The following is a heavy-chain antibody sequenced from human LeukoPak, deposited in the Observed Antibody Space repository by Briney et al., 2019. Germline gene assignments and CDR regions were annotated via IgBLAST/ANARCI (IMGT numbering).Heavy chain of an antibody. J-gene: IGHJ4*02. CDR1: GASISSSY. V-gene: IGHV4-59*08. Sequence: PSETLSLTCAVSGASISSSYWSWIRQPPGKGLEWVGYMYYSGITNSNPSLKSGVTISLKTSKNQFSLRLGSVTAADTAVYYCARHPDSVAGFDSWGQGALVSVSS. CDR3: ARHPDSVAGFDS. CDR2: MYYSGIT. D-gene: IGHD3-16*01.